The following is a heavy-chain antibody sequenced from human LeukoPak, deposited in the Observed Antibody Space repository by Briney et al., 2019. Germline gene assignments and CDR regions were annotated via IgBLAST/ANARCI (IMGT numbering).Heavy chain of an antibody. D-gene: IGHD5-18*01. Sequence: SETLSLTCTVSGGSISSYSWSWIRQPPGKGLEWIAYIYYNGTTNYNPNPSLKSRVTISVDTSKSQFSLKLRSVTAADKAVYYCARDVVYSYGYKYAFDIWGQGTMVTVSS. CDR3: ARDVVYSYGYKYAFDI. J-gene: IGHJ3*02. V-gene: IGHV4-59*01. CDR1: GGSISSYS. CDR2: IYYNGTT.